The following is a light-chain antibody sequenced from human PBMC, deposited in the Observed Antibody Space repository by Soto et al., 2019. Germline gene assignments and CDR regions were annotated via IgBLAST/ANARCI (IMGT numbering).Light chain of an antibody. Sequence: DIQMTQSPSTLSASVGDRVTITCRASQSVSNWLAWYQQKPGKAPNLLIYKASTLASGVPSRFSGSGSGTEFTLTISTLQPDDFATYYCQQYNSYWTFGQGTKVEIK. CDR3: QQYNSYWT. J-gene: IGKJ1*01. CDR2: KAS. CDR1: QSVSNW. V-gene: IGKV1-5*03.